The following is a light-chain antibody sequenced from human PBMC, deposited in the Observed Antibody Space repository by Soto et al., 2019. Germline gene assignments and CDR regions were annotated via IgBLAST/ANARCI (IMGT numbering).Light chain of an antibody. V-gene: IGLV2-14*02. J-gene: IGLJ1*01. CDR1: ISDVGSYDL. Sequence: QASQRQPGSVCGSPGQAITISCTVSISDVGSYDLVSWYQQHSGKAPKLMIYQVSRRPSGVSNRFFGSKSGNTASLAISGLQPEEEADYYCSSYTTTYNYVFGTGTKVTVL. CDR2: QVS. CDR3: SSYTTTYNYV.